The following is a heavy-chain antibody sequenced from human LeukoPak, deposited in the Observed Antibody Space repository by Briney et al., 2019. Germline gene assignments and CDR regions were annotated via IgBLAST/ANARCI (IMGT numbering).Heavy chain of an antibody. CDR2: IYPGDSDT. J-gene: IGHJ4*02. V-gene: IGHV5-51*01. CDR1: GYSFTTYW. Sequence: GESLKISCKGSGYSFTTYWIAWVRQMPGRGLEWMGIIYPGDSDTRYSPSFQGQVTISADKSISTAYLQWSSLKASDTAIYYCARRFGSGSSDCWGQGTLVTVSS. CDR3: ARRFGSGSSDC. D-gene: IGHD3-10*01.